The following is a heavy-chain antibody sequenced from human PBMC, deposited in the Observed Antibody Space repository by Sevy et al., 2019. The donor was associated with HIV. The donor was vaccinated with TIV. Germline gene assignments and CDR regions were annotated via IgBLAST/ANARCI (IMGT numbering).Heavy chain of an antibody. CDR1: GFTFSSYA. D-gene: IGHD6-19*01. CDR3: ARADSSGWWWFDY. Sequence: GGSLRLSCAASGFTFSSYAMHWVRQAPGKGLEWVAVISYDGSNKYYADSVKGRFTISRDNSKNTLYLQMNSLRAEDTAVYYCARADSSGWWWFDYWGQGTLVTVSS. V-gene: IGHV3-30-3*01. J-gene: IGHJ4*02. CDR2: ISYDGSNK.